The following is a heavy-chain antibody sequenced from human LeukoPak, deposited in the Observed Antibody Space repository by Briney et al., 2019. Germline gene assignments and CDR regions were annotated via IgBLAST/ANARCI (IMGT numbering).Heavy chain of an antibody. J-gene: IGHJ6*02. V-gene: IGHV1-69*13. CDR1: GGTFGSYA. D-gene: IGHD2-15*01. CDR3: ARSSCFSVVCYYYGMDV. CDR2: IIPIFGTA. Sequence: SVKVSCKASGGTFGSYAISWVRQAPGQGLEWMGGIIPIFGTANYAQKFQGRVTITADESTSTAYMELSSLRSEDTAVYYCARSSCFSVVCYYYGMDVWGQGTTVTVSS.